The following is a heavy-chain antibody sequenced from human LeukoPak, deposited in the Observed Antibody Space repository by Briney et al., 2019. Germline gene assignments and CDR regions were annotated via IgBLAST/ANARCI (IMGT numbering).Heavy chain of an antibody. Sequence: GGSLRLSCAASGFIFSSYWMSWVRQAPGKGLEWFSAISGSGGSTYYADSVKGRFTISRDNSKNTLYLQMNSLRAEDTAVYYCANLQYSYGLDYWGQGTLVTVSS. J-gene: IGHJ4*02. V-gene: IGHV3-23*01. D-gene: IGHD5-18*01. CDR2: ISGSGGST. CDR3: ANLQYSYGLDY. CDR1: GFIFSSYW.